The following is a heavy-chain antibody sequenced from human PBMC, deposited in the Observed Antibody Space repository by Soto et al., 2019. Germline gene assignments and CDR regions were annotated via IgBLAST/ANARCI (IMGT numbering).Heavy chain of an antibody. CDR2: MNPNSGNT. D-gene: IGHD2-2*01. CDR3: ANQGPLHGSGTSCPYYFDS. CDR1: GYPFPSSD. Sequence: ASVKVSCKASGYPFPSSDINCVRQATGQGLEWMGWMNPNSGNTGYAQKFQGRVTMTRNTSINTAYMELSSLRSEDTAVYYCANQGPLHGSGTSCPYYFDSWGEGTLVTVAS. V-gene: IGHV1-8*01. J-gene: IGHJ4*02.